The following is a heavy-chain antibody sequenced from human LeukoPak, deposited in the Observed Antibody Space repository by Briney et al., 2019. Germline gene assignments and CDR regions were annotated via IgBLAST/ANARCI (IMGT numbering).Heavy chain of an antibody. J-gene: IGHJ3*02. Sequence: SETLSLTCTVSGGSISSFYGNYIRQPAGKGLEWIGRIYSSGSTNYNPSLRSRVTLSVDTSKNQFSLKLSSVTAADTAVYYCARDPSIVSAFDIWGQGTMVTVSS. V-gene: IGHV4-4*07. D-gene: IGHD2-15*01. CDR3: ARDPSIVSAFDI. CDR1: GGSISSFY. CDR2: IYSSGST.